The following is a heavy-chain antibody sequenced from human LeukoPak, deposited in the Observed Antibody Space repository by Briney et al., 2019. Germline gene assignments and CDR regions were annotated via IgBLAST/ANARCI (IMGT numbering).Heavy chain of an antibody. Sequence: SETLSLTCTVSGGSISTSSYYWGWIRQPPGEGLEWIGSIYNSGSTYYNPSLKSRVTISVDTSKNQFSLKLSSVIAADTAVYYCARQGDSSGYSPHAFDIWGQGTMVTVSS. J-gene: IGHJ3*02. CDR1: GGSISTSSYY. D-gene: IGHD3-22*01. V-gene: IGHV4-39*01. CDR2: IYNSGST. CDR3: ARQGDSSGYSPHAFDI.